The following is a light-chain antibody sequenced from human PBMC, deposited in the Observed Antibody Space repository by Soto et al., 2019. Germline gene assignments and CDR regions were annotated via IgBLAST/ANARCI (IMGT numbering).Light chain of an antibody. Sequence: QSALTQPASVSGSPGQSITISCTGSSSDVGGYHYVSWYQQYPGEAPKLVIYEVTIRPSGVSNRFSGSKSGNTASLTISGLQAEDEADYYCSSYTTSAPYVFGSGTKLTVL. CDR1: SSDVGGYHY. V-gene: IGLV2-14*01. CDR2: EVT. J-gene: IGLJ1*01. CDR3: SSYTTSAPYV.